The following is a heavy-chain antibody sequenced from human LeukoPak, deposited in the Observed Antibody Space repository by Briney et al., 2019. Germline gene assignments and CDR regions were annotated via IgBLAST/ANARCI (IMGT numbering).Heavy chain of an antibody. J-gene: IGHJ4*02. V-gene: IGHV3-30*18. Sequence: GGSLRLSCAASGFTFSSYGMHWVRQAPGKGLEWVAVISYDGSNKYYADSVKGRFTISRDNSKNTLYLQMNSLRAEDTAVYYCAKVRSSGWYGPGDYWGRGTPVTVSS. CDR2: ISYDGSNK. CDR3: AKVRSSGWYGPGDY. D-gene: IGHD6-19*01. CDR1: GFTFSSYG.